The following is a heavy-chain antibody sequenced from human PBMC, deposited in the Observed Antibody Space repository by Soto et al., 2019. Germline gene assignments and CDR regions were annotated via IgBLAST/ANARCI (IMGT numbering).Heavy chain of an antibody. V-gene: IGHV4-39*01. CDR2: IYYSGST. J-gene: IGHJ4*02. D-gene: IGHD3-10*01. CDR3: ARLRGDFSAYYFDY. Sequence: PSETLSLTCTVSGGSISSSSYYWGWIRQPPGRGLEWIGSIYYSGSTYYNPSLKSRVTISVDTSKNQFSLKLSSVTAADTAVYYCARLRGDFSAYYFDYWGQGTLVTVSS. CDR1: GGSISSSSYY.